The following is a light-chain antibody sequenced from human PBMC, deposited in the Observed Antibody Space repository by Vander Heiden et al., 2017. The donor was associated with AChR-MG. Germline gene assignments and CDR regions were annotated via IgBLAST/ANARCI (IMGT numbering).Light chain of an antibody. V-gene: IGKV1-39*01. J-gene: IGKJ1*01. CDR1: QTMSTF. CDR3: QQNDSPPRT. CDR2: AAS. Sequence: DIEMTPSPSSLSASLGDRRTITCRASQTMSTFLNWYQHKAGKAPRLLIYAASSLHSGVPSRFSGSGSGTDFTLTISSRQAEDFATYYCQQNDSPPRTFGQGTKVEVK.